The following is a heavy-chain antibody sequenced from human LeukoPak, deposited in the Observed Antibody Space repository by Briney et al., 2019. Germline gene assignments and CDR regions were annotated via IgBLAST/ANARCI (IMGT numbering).Heavy chain of an antibody. D-gene: IGHD5-18*01. V-gene: IGHV3-11*04. CDR2: ISSSGCTI. CDR3: ARVGYSYGYEGFFDY. CDR1: GFTFSDYY. J-gene: IGHJ4*02. Sequence: PGGSLRLSCAASGFTFSDYYMSWIRQAPGKGLEWVSYISSSGCTIYYADSVKGRFTISRDDAKNSLYLQMNSLRAEDTAVYYCARVGYSYGYEGFFDYWGQGTLVTVSS.